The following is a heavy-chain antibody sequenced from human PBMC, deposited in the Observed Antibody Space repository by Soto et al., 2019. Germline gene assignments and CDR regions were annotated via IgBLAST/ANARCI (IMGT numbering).Heavy chain of an antibody. Sequence: QVQLVQSGAEVKKPGASGKVSCKASGYTFTNYPMHWVRQAPGQRLEWMGWINAGNGNTKFSQTFQGRVTMTRETSASTAYMELSSLRSEDTAVYCCASTITARRGRVYWGQGTLVTVSS. V-gene: IGHV1-3*01. CDR3: ASTITARRGRVY. CDR2: INAGNGNT. J-gene: IGHJ4*02. D-gene: IGHD6-6*01. CDR1: GYTFTNYP.